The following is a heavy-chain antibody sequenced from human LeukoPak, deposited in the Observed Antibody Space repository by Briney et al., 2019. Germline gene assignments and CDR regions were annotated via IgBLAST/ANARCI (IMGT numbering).Heavy chain of an antibody. CDR2: IYSGGST. J-gene: IGHJ4*02. Sequence: GGSLRLSCAASGFTVSSNYMSWVRQAPGKGLEWVSVIYSGGSTYYADSVKGRFTISSDNAKNSLYLQMNSLRSEDTAVYYCARATPPSYSSSRYFEFRAWGQGTLVTVSS. CDR3: ARATPPSYSSSRYFEFRA. V-gene: IGHV3-53*05. D-gene: IGHD6-13*01. CDR1: GFTVSSNY.